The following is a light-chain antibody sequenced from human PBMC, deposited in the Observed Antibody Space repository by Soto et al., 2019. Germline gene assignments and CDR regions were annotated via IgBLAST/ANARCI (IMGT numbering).Light chain of an antibody. CDR1: QSVSSAY. Sequence: EIVLTQSPGTLSLSPGERATLSCRASQSVSSAYLAWYQHKPGQPPTLLIYAASSRVTGIPDRFSGSGSGTYFTLTISRLEPEDFAVYYCQQYGSSSTWTFGPGTKVEIK. CDR3: QQYGSSSTWT. V-gene: IGKV3-20*01. J-gene: IGKJ1*01. CDR2: AAS.